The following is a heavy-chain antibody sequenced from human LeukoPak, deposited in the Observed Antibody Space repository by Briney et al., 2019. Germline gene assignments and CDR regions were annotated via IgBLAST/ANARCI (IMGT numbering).Heavy chain of an antibody. Sequence: PGESLKISCKGSGYTFTNYWIAWVRQMPGKGLEWMGMIYPGDSDTRYSPSFQGHVTISADKCITTAYLQWGSLKASDTAMYYCARHIGLTTRYFDYWGQGTLVTVSP. CDR2: IYPGDSDT. CDR3: ARHIGLTTRYFDY. V-gene: IGHV5-51*01. D-gene: IGHD4/OR15-4a*01. CDR1: GYTFTNYW. J-gene: IGHJ4*02.